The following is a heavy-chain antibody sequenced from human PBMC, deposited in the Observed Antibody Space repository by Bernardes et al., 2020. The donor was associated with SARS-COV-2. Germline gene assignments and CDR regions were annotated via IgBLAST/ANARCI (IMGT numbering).Heavy chain of an antibody. J-gene: IGHJ5*02. D-gene: IGHD6-13*01. CDR2: IYSGGST. Sequence: GESLCLSCAASGFTVSSNYMSWVRQAPGKGLEWVSVIYSGGSTYYADSVKGRFTISRDNSKNTLYLQMNSLRAADTAVYYCARAAGTGWFDPWGQGTLVTVSS. CDR1: GFTVSSNY. CDR3: ARAAGTGWFDP. V-gene: IGHV3-66*01.